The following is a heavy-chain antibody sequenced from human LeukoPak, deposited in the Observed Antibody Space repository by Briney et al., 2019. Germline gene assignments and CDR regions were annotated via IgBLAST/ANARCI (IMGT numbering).Heavy chain of an antibody. CDR3: ARDAGYYVHDL. CDR2: IQQDGGAE. CDR1: GFTFTTYW. D-gene: IGHD3-10*02. V-gene: IGHV3-7*01. J-gene: IGHJ5*02. Sequence: GGSLRLSCAASGFTFTTYWMGWVRQAPGKGLEWVANIQQDGGAEHYADSVKGRFSISRDNAKNSLYLQLYSLSAEDTAVYYCARDAGYYVHDLWGQGTLVTVSS.